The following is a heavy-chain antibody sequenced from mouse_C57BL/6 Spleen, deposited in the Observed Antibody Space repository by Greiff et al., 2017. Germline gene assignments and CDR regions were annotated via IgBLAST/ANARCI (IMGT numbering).Heavy chain of an antibody. CDR3: TRSAYDYDRYFDV. V-gene: IGHV1-15*01. D-gene: IGHD2-4*01. Sequence: SGAELVRPGASVTLSCKASGYTFTDYEMHWVKQTPVHGLEWIGAIDPETGGTAYNQKFKGKAILTADKSSSTAYMELRSLTSEDSAVYYCTRSAYDYDRYFDVWGTGTTVTVSS. CDR1: GYTFTDYE. J-gene: IGHJ1*03. CDR2: IDPETGGT.